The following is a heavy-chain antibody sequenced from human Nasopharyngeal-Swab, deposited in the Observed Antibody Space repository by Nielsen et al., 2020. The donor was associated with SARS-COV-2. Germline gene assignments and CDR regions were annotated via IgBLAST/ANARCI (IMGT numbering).Heavy chain of an antibody. J-gene: IGHJ4*02. CDR2: IYYSGST. V-gene: IGHV4-59*08. D-gene: IGHD2-21*01. CDR3: ARRRIANGDFDF. CDR1: GGSISSYY. Sequence: SETLSLTCTVSGGSISSYYWSWIRQPPGKGLEWIGYIYYSGSTNYNPSLKSRVTISVDTSKNQFSLKVSSVTAADTAVYYCARRRIANGDFDFWGQGTLVTVSS.